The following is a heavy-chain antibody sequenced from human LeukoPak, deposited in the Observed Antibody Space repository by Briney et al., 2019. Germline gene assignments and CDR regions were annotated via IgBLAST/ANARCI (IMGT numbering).Heavy chain of an antibody. J-gene: IGHJ6*03. D-gene: IGHD2/OR15-2a*01. CDR1: GFTFSSYA. Sequence: GGSLRLSCAASGFTFSSYAMHWVRQAPGKGLEWVAFIRYDGSNKYYADSVKGRFTISRDNSKNTLYLQMNSLRAEDTAVYYCAKAPKLRTTSYYYYMDVWGKGTTVTISS. CDR3: AKAPKLRTTSYYYYMDV. CDR2: IRYDGSNK. V-gene: IGHV3-30*02.